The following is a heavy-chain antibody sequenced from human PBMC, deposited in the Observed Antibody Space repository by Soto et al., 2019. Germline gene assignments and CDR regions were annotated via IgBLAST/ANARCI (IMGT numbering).Heavy chain of an antibody. D-gene: IGHD4-17*01. CDR2: VDPNGGCL. CDR3: ATWVDYGDFEGFDF. V-gene: IGHV1-2*04. Sequence: VASVKVSCKTSGYSFTDYKLHWVRQAPGQGLEWMGWVDPNGGCLNSAQKFQGSVTMTWDTSITTAYLDLTRLTTNDTATYFCATWVDYGDFEGFDFWGQGTLVTAPQ. J-gene: IGHJ4*02. CDR1: GYSFTDYK.